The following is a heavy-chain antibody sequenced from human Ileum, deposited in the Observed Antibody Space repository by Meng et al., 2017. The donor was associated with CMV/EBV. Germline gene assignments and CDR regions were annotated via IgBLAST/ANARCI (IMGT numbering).Heavy chain of an antibody. CDR2: INTSEVST. D-gene: IGHD3-10*01. CDR1: GYTFTSYY. J-gene: IGHJ5*02. Sequence: ASVKVSCKASGYTFTSYYMHWVRQAPGQGLEWMGTINTSEVSTINRGGGTTTYAQKFQGRVTITRDTSTSTVYMKLSILTSDDTAVYYCARARAAGLRRAPNWFDPRGQGTRVTGSS. CDR3: ARARAAGLRRAPNWFDP. V-gene: IGHV1-46*01.